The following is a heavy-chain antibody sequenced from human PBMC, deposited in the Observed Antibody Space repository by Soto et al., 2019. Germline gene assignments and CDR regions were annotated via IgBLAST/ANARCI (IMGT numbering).Heavy chain of an antibody. CDR1: GYSFTSHY. D-gene: IGHD1-1*01. V-gene: IGHV1-46*03. CDR3: ARDQSWHDLDLWFDP. Sequence: ASVKVSCKAIGYSFTSHYMHWVRQAPGQGLEWMGTIYPGGVNIGYAQKFKGRVTMTKDTSTSTVYMELNSLTSEDTAVYYCARDQSWHDLDLWFDPWGEGPLVTSPQ. J-gene: IGHJ5*02. CDR2: IYPGGVNI.